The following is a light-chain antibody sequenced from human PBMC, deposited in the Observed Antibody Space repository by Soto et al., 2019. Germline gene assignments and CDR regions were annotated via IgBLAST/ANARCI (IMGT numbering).Light chain of an antibody. CDR2: AAI. J-gene: IGKJ4*01. CDR3: QQSISAPFT. CDR1: QSISSY. V-gene: IGKV1-39*01. Sequence: DVQMTQSPPSLAASIGGRVTSTCRASQSISSYLNWYQQKPGKAPKLLSYAAISLQSGVPSRFSGSGSGTDFTLTISSLQPADFATYYCQQSISAPFTFGGGTKVDIK.